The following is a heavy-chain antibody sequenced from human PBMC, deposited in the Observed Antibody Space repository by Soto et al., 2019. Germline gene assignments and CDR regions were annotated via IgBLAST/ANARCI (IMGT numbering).Heavy chain of an antibody. CDR3: AKGWMATVTYSVY. Sequence: EMQLLESGGGLVQPGGSLRLSCAASGFTFSNYAMSWVRQAPGKGLEWVSAITGSGGSTFYADSVKGRFTISRDNSENTLLLQMNSLRVEDTAMYYCAKGWMATVTYSVYWGQGTLVTVSS. CDR1: GFTFSNYA. CDR2: ITGSGGST. D-gene: IGHD4-17*01. J-gene: IGHJ4*02. V-gene: IGHV3-23*01.